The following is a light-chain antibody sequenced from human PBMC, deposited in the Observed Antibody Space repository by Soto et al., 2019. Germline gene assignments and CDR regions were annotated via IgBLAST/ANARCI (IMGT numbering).Light chain of an antibody. CDR2: DAS. J-gene: IGKJ1*01. CDR1: QSVGTY. CDR3: HQHGGSPET. Sequence: GLTQSPATLSSSPGETATLSCRASQSVGTYLAWYQQKPGQAPRLLIYDASNRATGIPDRFSGSGSGTEFILTISGLEPEDSGIYHCHQHGGSPETFGQGTKV. V-gene: IGKV3-11*01.